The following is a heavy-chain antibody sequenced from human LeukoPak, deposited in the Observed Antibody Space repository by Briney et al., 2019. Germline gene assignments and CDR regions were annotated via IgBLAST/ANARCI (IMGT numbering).Heavy chain of an antibody. CDR2: IYYSGLT. D-gene: IGHD6-13*01. CDR3: ARDYASSSSWNWFYP. CDR1: GDSIRSNY. V-gene: IGHV4-59*01. J-gene: IGHJ5*02. Sequence: SDTLSLTYTVSGDSIRSNYWKWIRQPPGKGLEWIGYIYYSGLTYYNPSLKSPVTISVDFSKNQFSLTLTSVTAADTAVYYCARDYASSSSWNWFYPCGQGALVTVSS.